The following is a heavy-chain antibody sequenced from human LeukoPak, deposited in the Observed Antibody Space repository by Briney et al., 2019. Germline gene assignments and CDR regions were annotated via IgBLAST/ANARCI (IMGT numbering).Heavy chain of an antibody. D-gene: IGHD1-1*01. CDR1: GGSISNYY. CDR2: IHYSGST. CDR3: ARHLEGKFDY. V-gene: IGHV4-59*08. J-gene: IGHJ4*02. Sequence: PSETLSLTCSVSGGSISNYYWSWFRQPPGKGLEWIGYIHYSGSTNYNPSLRSRVTISVEKSKKQFSLRLTSVTAADTAVYYCARHLEGKFDYWGQGTLVTVSS.